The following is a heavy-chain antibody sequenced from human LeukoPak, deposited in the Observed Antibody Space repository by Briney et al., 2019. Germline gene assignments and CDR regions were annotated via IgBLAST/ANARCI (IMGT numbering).Heavy chain of an antibody. CDR2: IIPILGIV. D-gene: IGHD2-2*02. CDR1: GGTFSSYA. CDR3: ARESLECSSTSCYTYYYYGMDV. V-gene: IGHV1-69*10. Sequence: SVKVSCKASGGTFSSYAISWVRQAPGQGLEWMGGIIPILGIVNYAQKFQGRVTITADKSTSTAYMELSSLRSEDTAVYYCARESLECSSTSCYTYYYYGMDVWGQGTTVTVSS. J-gene: IGHJ6*02.